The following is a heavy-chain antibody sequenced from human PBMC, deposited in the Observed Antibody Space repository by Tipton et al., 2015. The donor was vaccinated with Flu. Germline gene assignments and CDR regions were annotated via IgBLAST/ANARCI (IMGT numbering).Heavy chain of an antibody. CDR2: MYNSGST. J-gene: IGHJ4*02. D-gene: IGHD3-10*01. CDR1: GGSISTDY. Sequence: GLVKPSETLSLICIVSGGSISTDYWSWIRQPPGKGLEWIGYMYNSGSTNYNPSLKSRVTISVDTSKNQFSLRLTSVTAADTAVYYCARSIVGSITEPYYLDYWGKGTLVTVSS. V-gene: IGHV4-59*01. CDR3: ARSIVGSITEPYYLDY.